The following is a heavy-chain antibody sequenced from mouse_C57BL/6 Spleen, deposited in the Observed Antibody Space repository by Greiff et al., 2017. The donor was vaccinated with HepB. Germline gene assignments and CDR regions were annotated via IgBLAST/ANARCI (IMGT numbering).Heavy chain of an antibody. CDR1: GFTFSSYT. CDR3: ARRPYFDY. J-gene: IGHJ2*01. CDR2: ISGGGGNT. V-gene: IGHV5-9*01. Sequence: EVKLVESGGGLVKPGGSLKLSCAASGFTFSSYTMSWVRQTPEKRLEWVATISGGGGNTYYPDSVKGRFTISRDNAKNTLYLQISSLRSEDTALYYCARRPYFDYWGQGTTLTVSS.